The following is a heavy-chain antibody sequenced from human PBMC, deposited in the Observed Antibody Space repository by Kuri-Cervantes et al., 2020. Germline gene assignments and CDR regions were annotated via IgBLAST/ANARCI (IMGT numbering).Heavy chain of an antibody. CDR2: ISGSGGST. D-gene: IGHD3-22*01. Sequence: GGSLRLSCAASGFTFISYAMSWVRQAPGKGLEWVSAISGSGGSTYYAGSVKGRLTISRDNSENTLYLQMHSLRDEETAVYYCAQYQNADYDSRCYYYDTFDIWGQGTMVTVSS. J-gene: IGHJ3*02. CDR1: GFTFISYA. V-gene: IGHV3-23*01. CDR3: AQYQNADYDSRCYYYDTFDI.